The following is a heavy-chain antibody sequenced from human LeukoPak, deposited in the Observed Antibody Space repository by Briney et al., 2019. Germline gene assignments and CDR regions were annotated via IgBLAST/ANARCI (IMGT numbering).Heavy chain of an antibody. D-gene: IGHD5-24*01. V-gene: IGHV4-59*01. CDR2: VYYSDKT. CDR1: NDSFSNYY. CDR3: ARASMRRRDGYNRHYEIDY. J-gene: IGHJ4*02. Sequence: SETLSLTCTVSNDSFSNYYWTWLRQSPGKALEWIGYVYYSDKTHYNPSLKSRVFILVDTSQNQFSLRLSSVTAADTAVYYCARASMRRRDGYNRHYEIDYWGQGTLVTVS.